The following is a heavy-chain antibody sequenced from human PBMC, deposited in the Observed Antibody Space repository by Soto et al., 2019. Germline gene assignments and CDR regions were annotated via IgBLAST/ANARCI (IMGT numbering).Heavy chain of an antibody. D-gene: IGHD5-12*01. V-gene: IGHV1-69*13. CDR1: GGTFSSYA. Sequence: SVKVSCKASGGTFSSYAISWVRQAPGQGLEWMGGIIPIFGTANYAQKFQGRVTITADESTSTAYMELSSLRSEDTAVYYCANNRRDGYNSHYYYGMDVWGQGTTVTVSS. CDR3: ANNRRDGYNSHYYYGMDV. CDR2: IIPIFGTA. J-gene: IGHJ6*02.